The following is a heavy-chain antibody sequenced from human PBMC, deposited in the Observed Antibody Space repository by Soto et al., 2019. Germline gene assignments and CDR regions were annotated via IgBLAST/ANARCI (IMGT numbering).Heavy chain of an antibody. CDR1: GFTFSSYG. Sequence: QVQLVESGGGVVQPGRSLRLSCAASGFTFSSYGMHWVRQAPGQGLEWVAVISYDGSNKNYADSVKGRFTISRDNSKNTLYLQMNSLRAEDTAVYYCAKVALAGRSIDYWGQGTLVTVSS. V-gene: IGHV3-30*18. D-gene: IGHD6-19*01. CDR2: ISYDGSNK. J-gene: IGHJ4*02. CDR3: AKVALAGRSIDY.